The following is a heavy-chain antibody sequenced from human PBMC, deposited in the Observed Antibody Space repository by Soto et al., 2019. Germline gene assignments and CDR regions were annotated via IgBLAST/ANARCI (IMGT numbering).Heavy chain of an antibody. V-gene: IGHV4-39*01. CDR1: GGSISSSSYY. Sequence: QLQLQESGPGLVRPSETLSLTCTVSGGSISSSSYYWGWIRQPPGKGLEWIGSIYYSGSTYYNPSLKSRVTRSVDTSKNQFSLKLSSVTAADTAVYYCASPKIAFYNWFDPWGQGTLVTVSS. CDR3: ASPKIAFYNWFDP. D-gene: IGHD3-3*02. J-gene: IGHJ5*02. CDR2: IYYSGST.